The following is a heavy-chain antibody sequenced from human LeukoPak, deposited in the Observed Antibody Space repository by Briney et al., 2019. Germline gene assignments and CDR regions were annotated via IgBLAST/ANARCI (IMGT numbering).Heavy chain of an antibody. V-gene: IGHV3-23*01. CDR2: IIGSGGST. CDR1: GFAVSSYA. D-gene: IGHD6-19*01. CDR3: AKDPESSSGYLGDY. Sequence: GGSLRLSCAASGFAVSSYAMSSVRHAPGKGLEWVSAIIGSGGSTYYPDSVKGRFTISRDNSKNTRYLQLNSPRAEVSAVYYCAKDPESSSGYLGDYWGQGTLVTVSS. J-gene: IGHJ4*02.